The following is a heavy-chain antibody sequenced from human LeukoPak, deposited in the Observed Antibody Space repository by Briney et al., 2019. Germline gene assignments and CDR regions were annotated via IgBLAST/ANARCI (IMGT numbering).Heavy chain of an antibody. J-gene: IGHJ4*02. Sequence: GGSLRLSCAASGVTFSSYWMSWVRQAPGKGLEWVANIKEDGSEKYYVDSVKGRFTISRDNAKSSLYLQMNSLRAEDTAVYYCARGSTVVTPLNWGQGTLVTVSS. D-gene: IGHD4-23*01. V-gene: IGHV3-7*01. CDR1: GVTFSSYW. CDR2: IKEDGSEK. CDR3: ARGSTVVTPLN.